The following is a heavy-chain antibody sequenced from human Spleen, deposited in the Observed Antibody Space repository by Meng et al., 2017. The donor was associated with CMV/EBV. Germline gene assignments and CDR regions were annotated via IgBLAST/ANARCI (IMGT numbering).Heavy chain of an antibody. Sequence: GGSLRLSCAASGFTFSNYAMHWVRQAPGKGLEWVAVIASDDSFKYYADSVKGRFTISRDTSKNTLYLQMNSLRTEDTAVYYCAREGGLSSLGAFDIWGQGTMATVSS. CDR3: AREGGLSSLGAFDI. CDR2: IASDDSFK. D-gene: IGHD2-8*02. CDR1: GFTFSNYA. V-gene: IGHV3-30-3*01. J-gene: IGHJ3*02.